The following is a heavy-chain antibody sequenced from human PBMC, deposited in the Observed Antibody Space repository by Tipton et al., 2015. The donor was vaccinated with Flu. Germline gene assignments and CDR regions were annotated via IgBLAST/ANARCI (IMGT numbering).Heavy chain of an antibody. CDR1: GASISSRSYY. J-gene: IGHJ4*02. V-gene: IGHV4-39*07. CDR3: ARDTIFGVAH. CDR2: IYYSGST. Sequence: TLSLTCTVSGASISSRSYYWGWIRQPPGKGLEWIGCIYYSGSTYYNPSLKSRVTISVDTSKNQFSLKLSSETAADTAVYYCARDTIFGVAHWGQGTLVTVSS. D-gene: IGHD3-3*01.